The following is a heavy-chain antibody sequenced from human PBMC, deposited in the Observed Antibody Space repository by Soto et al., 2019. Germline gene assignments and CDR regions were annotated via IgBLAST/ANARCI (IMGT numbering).Heavy chain of an antibody. J-gene: IGHJ3*02. CDR2: ISYDGSNK. Sequence: GGSLRLSCAASGFTFSSYAMHWVRQAPGKGLEWVAVISYDGSNKYYADSVKGRFTISRDNSKNTLYLQMNSLRAEDTAVYYCARDEGGYCISTSCPRGAFDIWGQGTMVTVSS. CDR3: ARDEGGYCISTSCPRGAFDI. V-gene: IGHV3-30-3*01. D-gene: IGHD2-2*01. CDR1: GFTFSSYA.